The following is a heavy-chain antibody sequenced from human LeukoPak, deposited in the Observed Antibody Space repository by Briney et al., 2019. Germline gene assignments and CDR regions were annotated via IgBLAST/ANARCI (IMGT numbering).Heavy chain of an antibody. CDR2: IYSGGST. J-gene: IGHJ4*02. CDR3: ASLDYYDSSGYQDY. D-gene: IGHD3-22*01. CDR1: GFTVSSNY. Sequence: HPGGSLRLSCAASGFTVSSNYMSWVRQAPGKGLEWVSVIYSGGSTYYADSVKGRFTISRDNSKNTLYLQMNSLGAEDTAVYYCASLDYYDSSGYQDYWGQGTLVTVSS. V-gene: IGHV3-53*01.